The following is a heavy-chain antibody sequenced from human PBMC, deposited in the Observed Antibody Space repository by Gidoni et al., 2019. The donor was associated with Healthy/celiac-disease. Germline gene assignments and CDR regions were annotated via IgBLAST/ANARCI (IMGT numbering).Heavy chain of an antibody. Sequence: QVQLVQSGAEVKKPGSSVKVSCKASGGTFSSYAISWVRQAPGQGLEWMGRIIPILGIANYAQKFQGRVTITADKSTSTAYMELSSLRSEDTAVYYCAREEDDFWSGSIIPEGGNWFDPWGQGTLVTVSS. CDR1: GGTFSSYA. V-gene: IGHV1-69*04. CDR3: AREEDDFWSGSIIPEGGNWFDP. CDR2: IIPILGIA. J-gene: IGHJ5*02. D-gene: IGHD3-3*01.